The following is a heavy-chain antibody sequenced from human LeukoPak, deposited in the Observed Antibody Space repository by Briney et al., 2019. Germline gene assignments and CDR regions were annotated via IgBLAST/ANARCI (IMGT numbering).Heavy chain of an antibody. CDR1: EFTFDNYA. CDR2: ISGSGYYS. Sequence: GGSLRLSCAASEFTFDNYAMSWVRQAPGKGLEWVSVISGSGYYSYYADSVKGRFTVSRDNSKTTLYLQMNSLRADDTAVYYCAKKLPSEGYFDWLSTGSYFDYWGQGTLVTVSS. D-gene: IGHD3-9*01. CDR3: AKKLPSEGYFDWLSTGSYFDY. J-gene: IGHJ4*02. V-gene: IGHV3-23*01.